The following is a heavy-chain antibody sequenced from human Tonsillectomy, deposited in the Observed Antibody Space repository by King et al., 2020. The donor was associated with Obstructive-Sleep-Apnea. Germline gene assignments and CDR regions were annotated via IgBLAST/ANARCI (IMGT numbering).Heavy chain of an antibody. CDR3: VNNYEFWSRYYPYGMDV. CDR1: GFTFSTYS. CDR2: ISSISRTT. D-gene: IGHD3-3*01. Sequence: VQLVESGGGLVQPGGSLRLSCVASGFTFSTYSMNWVREAPGKGLEWVSHISSISRTTYYADSLKGRFTLSRDNAKNSLYLQMNSLRAEDTAVYYCVNNYEFWSRYYPYGMDVWGQGTTVTVSS. V-gene: IGHV3-48*04. J-gene: IGHJ6*02.